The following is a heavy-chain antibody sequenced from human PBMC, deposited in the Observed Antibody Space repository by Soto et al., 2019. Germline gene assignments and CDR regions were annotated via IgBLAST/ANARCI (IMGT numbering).Heavy chain of an antibody. D-gene: IGHD7-27*01. CDR1: GGSISSYY. V-gene: IGHV4-59*08. CDR2: IYYSGST. J-gene: IGHJ4*02. Sequence: QVQLQESGPGLVKPSETLSLTCTVSGGSISSYYWSWIRQPPGKGLEWIGYIYYSGSTTYNPSLKSRVTQSVDTSKNQFSLKLSSVTAADTAVYYCARRWGSYFDYWGQGTLVTVSS. CDR3: ARRWGSYFDY.